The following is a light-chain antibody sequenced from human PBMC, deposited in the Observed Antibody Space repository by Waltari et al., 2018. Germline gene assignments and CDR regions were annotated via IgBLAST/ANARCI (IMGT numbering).Light chain of an antibody. CDR2: GKN. CDR3: NSRDSSGNHPVV. Sequence: SSELTQDPAVSVALGQTVRITCQGDSLRSYYASWYQQKPGQAPVLVIYGKNNRPSGIPDRFSGSRSGNTASLTITGAQAEDEADYYCNSRDSSGNHPVVFGGGTKLTVL. V-gene: IGLV3-19*01. J-gene: IGLJ2*01. CDR1: SLRSYY.